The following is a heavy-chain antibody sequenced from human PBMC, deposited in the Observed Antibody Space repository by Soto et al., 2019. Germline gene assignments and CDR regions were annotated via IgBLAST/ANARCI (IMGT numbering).Heavy chain of an antibody. V-gene: IGHV4-59*01. CDR3: ARAPTNRITGTYDRGVYYYYYYMDV. J-gene: IGHJ6*03. CDR2: IYYSGST. Sequence: SETLSLTCTVSGGSISSYYWSWIRQPPGKGLEWIGYIYYSGSTKYNPSLKSRVTISVDTSKNQFSLKLRSVTAADTAVNYWARAPTNRITGTYDRGVYYYYYYMDVWGKGTTVTVSS. CDR1: GGSISSYY. D-gene: IGHD1-7*01.